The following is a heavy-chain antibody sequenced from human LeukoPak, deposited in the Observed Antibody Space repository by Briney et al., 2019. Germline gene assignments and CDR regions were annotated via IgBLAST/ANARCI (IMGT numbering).Heavy chain of an antibody. J-gene: IGHJ6*04. CDR2: IRHDASNT. Sequence: GGSLRLSCSASGFTFRDFGMHWLRQAPGKGLEWVTFIRHDASNTYYADSVKGRFTLSRDNAKNSLYLQMNSLRAEDTAVYYCAELGITMIGGVWGKGTTVTISS. CDR1: GFTFRDFG. CDR3: AELGITMIGGV. V-gene: IGHV3-30*02. D-gene: IGHD3-10*02.